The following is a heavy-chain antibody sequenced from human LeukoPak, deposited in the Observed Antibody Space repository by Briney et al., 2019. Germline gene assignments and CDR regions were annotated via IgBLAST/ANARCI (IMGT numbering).Heavy chain of an antibody. D-gene: IGHD2-2*01. Sequence: ASVKVSCKASGGTFSSYAISWVRQAPGQRLEWMGWINAGNGNTKYSQKFQGRVTITRDTSASTAYMELSSLRSEDTAVYYCANLGYCSSTSCRNDAFDIWGQGTMVTVSS. CDR2: INAGNGNT. V-gene: IGHV1-3*01. CDR1: GGTFSSYA. CDR3: ANLGYCSSTSCRNDAFDI. J-gene: IGHJ3*02.